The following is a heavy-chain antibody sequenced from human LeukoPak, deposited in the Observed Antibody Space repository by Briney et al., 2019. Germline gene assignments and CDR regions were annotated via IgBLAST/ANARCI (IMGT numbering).Heavy chain of an antibody. CDR1: GFTFSSYS. D-gene: IGHD3-3*02. Sequence: GGSLRLSCAASGFTFSSYSMNWVRQAPGKGREWVSSISSSSSYIYYADSVKGRFTIHRDNAKNSLYLQMNSLRAEDTAVYYCARAFSRSLSDWFDPWGQGTLVTVSS. CDR2: ISSSSSYI. J-gene: IGHJ5*02. V-gene: IGHV3-21*01. CDR3: ARAFSRSLSDWFDP.